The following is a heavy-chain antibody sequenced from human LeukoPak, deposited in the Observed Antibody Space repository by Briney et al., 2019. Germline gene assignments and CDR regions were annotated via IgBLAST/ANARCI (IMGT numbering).Heavy chain of an antibody. J-gene: IGHJ4*02. Sequence: GGSLRLSCAASGFTFSSYGMSWVRQAPGKGLEWVSTISDSGGSTYYADSVKGRFTISRDNSKNTLYLQMNSLRAEDTAVYYCAKRSDYGGNRNYFDYWGQGTLVTVSS. D-gene: IGHD4-23*01. CDR2: ISDSGGST. CDR3: AKRSDYGGNRNYFDY. V-gene: IGHV3-23*01. CDR1: GFTFSSYG.